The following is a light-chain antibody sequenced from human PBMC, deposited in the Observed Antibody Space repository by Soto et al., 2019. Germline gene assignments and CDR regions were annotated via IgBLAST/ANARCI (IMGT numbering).Light chain of an antibody. CDR2: EGS. Sequence: QSALTQPASVSGSPGQSITISCTGTSSDVGSYNLVSWYQQHPGKAPKLTIYEGSKRPSGVSNRISGSKSGNTASLTISGLQAEDEADYYCCTYAGSSTFSYVVFGGGTKVTVL. J-gene: IGLJ2*01. V-gene: IGLV2-23*03. CDR3: CTYAGSSTFSYVV. CDR1: SSDVGSYNL.